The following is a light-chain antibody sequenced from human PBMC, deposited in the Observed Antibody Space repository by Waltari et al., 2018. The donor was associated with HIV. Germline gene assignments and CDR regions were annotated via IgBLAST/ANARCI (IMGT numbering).Light chain of an antibody. Sequence: DIQMTQSPSSLSASVGERVTITCRASEGISNSLARYQKQPGKAPKLLLYAVSTLESGVPSRFSGSGSGTDYTLTISSLHPEDFATYYCQQYYSDPMYTFGQGTKLEIK. CDR3: QQYYSDPMYT. CDR1: EGISNS. V-gene: IGKV1-NL1*01. J-gene: IGKJ2*01. CDR2: AVS.